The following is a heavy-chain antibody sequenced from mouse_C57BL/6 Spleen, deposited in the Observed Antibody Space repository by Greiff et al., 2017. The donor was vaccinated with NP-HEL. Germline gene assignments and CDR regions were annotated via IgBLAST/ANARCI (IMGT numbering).Heavy chain of an antibody. CDR1: GYTFTSYG. V-gene: IGHV1-81*01. J-gene: IGHJ1*03. CDR3: ASPYYYGSSHQDWYFDV. CDR2: IYPRSGNT. D-gene: IGHD1-1*01. Sequence: VKLQESGAELARPGASVKLSCKASGYTFTSYGISWVKQRTGQGLEWIGEIYPRSGNTYYNEKFKGKATLTADKSSSTAYMELRSLTSEDSAVYFCASPYYYGSSHQDWYFDVWGTGTTVTVSS.